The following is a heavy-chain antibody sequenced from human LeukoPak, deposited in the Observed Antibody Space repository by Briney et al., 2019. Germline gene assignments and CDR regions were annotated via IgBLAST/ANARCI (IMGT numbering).Heavy chain of an antibody. D-gene: IGHD3-10*01. CDR2: IRGVGGVT. CDR3: AKCSASYYNDAFDI. J-gene: IGHJ3*02. CDR1: GFTFDNYA. V-gene: IGHV3-23*01. Sequence: PGGSLRLSCAASGFTFDNYAMNWVRQAPGKGLEWVSYIRGVGGVTRYSDSVKDLFTSSRDNSKNTLYLQMNSLGAEDTAIYYCAKCSASYYNDAFDIWGRGTMVTVSS.